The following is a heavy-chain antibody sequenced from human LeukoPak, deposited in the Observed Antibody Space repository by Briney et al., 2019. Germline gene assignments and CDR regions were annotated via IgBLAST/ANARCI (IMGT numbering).Heavy chain of an antibody. CDR1: GGTFSSYA. CDR2: IIPIFGTA. CDR3: ARAPGGRYCSSTSCYTAVDY. V-gene: IGHV1-69*01. J-gene: IGHJ4*02. D-gene: IGHD2-2*02. Sequence: SVKVSRKASGGTFSSYAISWVRQAPGQGLEWMGGIIPIFGTANYAQKFQGRVTITADESTSTAYMELSSLRSEDTAVYYCARAPGGRYCSSTSCYTAVDYWGQGTLVTVSS.